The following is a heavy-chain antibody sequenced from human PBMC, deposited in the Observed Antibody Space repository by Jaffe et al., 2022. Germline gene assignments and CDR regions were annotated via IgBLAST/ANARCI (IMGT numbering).Heavy chain of an antibody. CDR1: GFTFGDYA. CDR2: IRSKAYGGTT. Sequence: EVQLVESGGGLVQPGRSLRLSCTASGFTFGDYAMSWVRQAPGKGLEWVGFIRSKAYGGTTEYAASVKGRFTISRDDSKSIAYLQMNSLKTEDTAVYYCTRDLKTTMVRGNYYYYMDVWGKGTTVTVSS. J-gene: IGHJ6*03. V-gene: IGHV3-49*04. D-gene: IGHD3-10*01. CDR3: TRDLKTTMVRGNYYYYMDV.